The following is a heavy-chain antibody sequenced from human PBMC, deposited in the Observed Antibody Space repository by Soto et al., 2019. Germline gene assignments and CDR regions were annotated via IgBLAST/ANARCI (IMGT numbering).Heavy chain of an antibody. D-gene: IGHD2-15*01. V-gene: IGHV3-20*04. J-gene: IGHJ4*02. CDR3: ARDFYCSGGSGLSDY. Sequence: EVQLVESGGGVVRPGGSLRLSCAASGFTFDDYGMSWVRQAPGKGLEWVAGVNWHGGSTGYADSVKGRFTISRDNAXXSLYLQMNSLRAEDTALYYCARDFYCSGGSGLSDYWGQGTLVTVSS. CDR2: VNWHGGST. CDR1: GFTFDDYG.